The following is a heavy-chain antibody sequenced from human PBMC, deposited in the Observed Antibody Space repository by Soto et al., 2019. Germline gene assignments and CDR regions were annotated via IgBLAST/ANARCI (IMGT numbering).Heavy chain of an antibody. CDR1: GYTFTGYY. CDR2: INPNSGGT. CDR3: AIEGYDILTGGYYYYYGMDV. D-gene: IGHD3-9*01. V-gene: IGHV1-2*02. J-gene: IGHJ6*02. Sequence: ASVKVSCKASGYTFTGYYMHWVRQAPGQGLEWMGWINPNSGGTNYAQKFQGRVTMTRDTSISTAYMELSRLRSDDTAVYYCAIEGYDILTGGYYYYYGMDVWGQGTTVTVSS.